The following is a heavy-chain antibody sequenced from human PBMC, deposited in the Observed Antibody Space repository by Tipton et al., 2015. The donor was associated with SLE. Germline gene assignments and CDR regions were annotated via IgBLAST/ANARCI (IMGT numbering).Heavy chain of an antibody. J-gene: IGHJ4*02. Sequence: TLSLTYTVSGGSISSYYWSWIRQPPGKGLEWIGYIYYSGSTNYNPSLKSRVTISVDTSKNQFSLKLSSVTAADTAVYYCAGTDETGGSPIVATTRVDYWGQGTLVTISS. CDR2: IYYSGST. V-gene: IGHV4-59*08. CDR3: AGTDETGGSPIVATTRVDY. CDR1: GGSISSYY. D-gene: IGHD5-12*01.